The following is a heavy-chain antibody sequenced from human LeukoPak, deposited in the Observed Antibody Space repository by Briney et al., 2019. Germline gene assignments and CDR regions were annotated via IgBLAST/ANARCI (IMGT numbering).Heavy chain of an antibody. D-gene: IGHD5-18*01. CDR1: GGSISTYY. CDR2: IDYSENT. Sequence: SETLSLTRTVSGGSISTYYWSWIRQPPGKGLEWIGSIDYSENTYSNPSLWGRVTISVDTSKNHCSLRLSSVTAADTAVYYCARHVRHTAYDYWGQGTLVTVSS. V-gene: IGHV4-59*05. CDR3: ARHVRHTAYDY. J-gene: IGHJ4*02.